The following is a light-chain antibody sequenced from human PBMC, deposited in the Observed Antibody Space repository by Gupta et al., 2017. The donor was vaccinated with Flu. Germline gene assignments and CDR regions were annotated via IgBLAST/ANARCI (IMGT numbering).Light chain of an antibody. CDR2: DAS. CDR1: QSIRTF. J-gene: IGKJ1*01. V-gene: IGKV1-39*01. Sequence: DIEMTQSPSSLSASIGDTVSISCRASQSIRTFLNWYQQAPGKAPKLLIFDASTVKSGVPSSFSGSASEKDFTLTSSRRQPEDFANYYWQQSYSFSTFGQGTKVEV. CDR3: QQSYSFST.